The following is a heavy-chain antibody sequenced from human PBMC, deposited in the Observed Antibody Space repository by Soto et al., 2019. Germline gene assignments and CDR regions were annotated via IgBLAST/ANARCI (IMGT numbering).Heavy chain of an antibody. CDR2: IYPGDSDT. CDR1: GYRFISYW. J-gene: IGHJ6*02. CDR3: ARRRDGYNLYYYGMDV. Sequence: GEPIKICCKGSGYRFISYWIGWVRKMPGKGLEWMGIIYPGDSDTRYSPSFQGQVTISADKSISTAYLQWSSLKASDTAMYYCARRRDGYNLYYYGMDVWGQGTTVTVSS. V-gene: IGHV5-51*01. D-gene: IGHD5-12*01.